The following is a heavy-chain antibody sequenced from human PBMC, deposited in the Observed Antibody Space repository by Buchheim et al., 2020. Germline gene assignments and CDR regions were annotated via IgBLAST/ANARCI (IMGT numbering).Heavy chain of an antibody. Sequence: QVQLVQSGAEVKKPGASVKVSCKASGYIFSSTTIHWVRQAPGQRLEWMGWINAANGKTYYSQRFQGRVIITRDTSAPTAYMELSSLRSEDTAVYFCARLGHDSSGSWGQGTL. CDR3: ARLGHDSSGS. CDR1: GYIFSSTT. CDR2: INAANGKT. V-gene: IGHV1-3*01. J-gene: IGHJ4*02. D-gene: IGHD3-22*01.